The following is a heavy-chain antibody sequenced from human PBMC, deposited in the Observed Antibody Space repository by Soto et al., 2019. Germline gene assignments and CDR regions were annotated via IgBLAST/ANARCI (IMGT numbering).Heavy chain of an antibody. J-gene: IGHJ3*02. V-gene: IGHV4-30-4*01. D-gene: IGHD3-22*01. CDR3: ARGGGDTSSDDAVDI. Sequence: QVQLQESGPGLVKPSQTLSLTCIVSGGSISSGGYYWTWIRQPPGKGLEWIGSIDYSGDTYYNPSLRSRVTVSVDTSKNQVSLKLSSVTAADTAMYYCARGGGDTSSDDAVDIWGQGTMVTVS. CDR2: IDYSGDT. CDR1: GGSISSGGYY.